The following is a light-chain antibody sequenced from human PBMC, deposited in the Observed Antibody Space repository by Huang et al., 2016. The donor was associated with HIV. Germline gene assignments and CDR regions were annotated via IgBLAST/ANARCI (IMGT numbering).Light chain of an antibody. V-gene: IGKV3-15*01. CDR1: QNVNSK. Sequence: EIMETQSPATLSVSPGERVTLSCRASQNVNSKLAWYQQKPGQAPRLLIYGASTRSTDVPARFSGGGSGTDYVLNISRVQSDDFALYYCQQYNNWPPWTFGQGTKVEVK. CDR2: GAS. CDR3: QQYNNWPPWT. J-gene: IGKJ1*01.